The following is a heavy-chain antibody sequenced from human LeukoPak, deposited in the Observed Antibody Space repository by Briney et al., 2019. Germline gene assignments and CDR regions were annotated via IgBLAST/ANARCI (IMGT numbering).Heavy chain of an antibody. CDR1: GFTFSSYS. CDR3: ARAPPGRAVAGFDY. V-gene: IGHV3-21*01. CDR2: ISSSSSNI. Sequence: GGSLRLSCAASGFTFSSYSMNWVRKAPGKGLDWVSSISSSSSNIYYADSVKGRFTISRDNAKNSLYLQMNSLRAEDTAAYYCARAPPGRAVAGFDYWGQGTLVTVSS. J-gene: IGHJ4*02. D-gene: IGHD6-19*01.